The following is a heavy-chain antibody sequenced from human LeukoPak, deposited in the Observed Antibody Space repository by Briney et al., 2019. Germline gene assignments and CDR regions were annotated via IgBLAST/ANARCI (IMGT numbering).Heavy chain of an antibody. CDR3: ARDHSGTNYVMD. CDR1: GGSISSYY. CDR2: IYYSGST. Sequence: SETLSLTCTVSGGSISSYYWSWIRQPPGKGLEWIGYIYYSGSTDYNPSLKSRVTISVGTSKSQFSLKLRSVTAADTAVYYCARDHSGTNYVMDWGQGTLVTVSS. V-gene: IGHV4-59*01. J-gene: IGHJ4*02. D-gene: IGHD4/OR15-4a*01.